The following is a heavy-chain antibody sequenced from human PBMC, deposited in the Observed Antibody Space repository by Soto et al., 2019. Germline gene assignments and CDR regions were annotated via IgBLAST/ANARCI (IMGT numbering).Heavy chain of an antibody. CDR1: GFTFSGRS. CDR2: IDNAGTDL. Sequence: EVQLVESGGGLVQPGGSLRLSCAASGFTFSGRSMNWVRQAPGKGLVWVSGIDNAGTDLTYADSVKGRFTSSRDNAKNTMYLQMNSLRVEDTAVYYCARGWFGPDVWGKGTTVTVAS. D-gene: IGHD3-10*01. CDR3: ARGWFGPDV. V-gene: IGHV3-74*01. J-gene: IGHJ6*04.